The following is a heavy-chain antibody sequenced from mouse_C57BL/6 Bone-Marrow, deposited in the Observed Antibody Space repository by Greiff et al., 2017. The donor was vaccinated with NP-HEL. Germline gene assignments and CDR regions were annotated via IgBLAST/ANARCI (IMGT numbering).Heavy chain of an antibody. CDR3: ARGGWLLLAD. V-gene: IGHV1-82*01. Sequence: VQLQQSGPELVKPGASVKISCKASGYAFSSSWMNWVKQRPGKGLEWIGRIYPGDGDTNYNGKFKGKATLTADKSSSTAYMQLSSLTSEDSAVYFCARGGWLLLADWGQGTLVTVSA. CDR2: IYPGDGDT. J-gene: IGHJ3*01. CDR1: GYAFSSSW. D-gene: IGHD2-3*01.